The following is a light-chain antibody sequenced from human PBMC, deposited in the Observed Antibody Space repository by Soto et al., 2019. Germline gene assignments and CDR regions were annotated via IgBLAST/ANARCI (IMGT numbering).Light chain of an antibody. Sequence: QVTQSTSSLSASVGDRVTIACQASQDISNYLHWYQQKPGKAPKLLIYDASNLETGVPSRFSGSGSGTDFTFTISSLQPEDIATYYCQKYVNLPRAKSFGQGTRLEIK. CDR1: QDISNY. V-gene: IGKV1-33*01. CDR3: QKYVNLPRAKS. CDR2: DAS. J-gene: IGKJ5*01.